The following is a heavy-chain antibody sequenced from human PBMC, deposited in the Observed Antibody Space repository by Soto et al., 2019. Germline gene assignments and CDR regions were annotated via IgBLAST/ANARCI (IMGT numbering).Heavy chain of an antibody. V-gene: IGHV5-51*01. CDR2: IYPGDSDT. Sequence: GESQKISWKASGYSFTTYWIGWVRQMPGKGLEWMGIIYPGDSDTRYSPSFEGKVTISADKSISTAYLQWSSLKAADSAMSYCARKDIAGNSVDFWGQGTLVTVSS. D-gene: IGHD6-13*01. CDR1: GYSFTTYW. CDR3: ARKDIAGNSVDF. J-gene: IGHJ4*02.